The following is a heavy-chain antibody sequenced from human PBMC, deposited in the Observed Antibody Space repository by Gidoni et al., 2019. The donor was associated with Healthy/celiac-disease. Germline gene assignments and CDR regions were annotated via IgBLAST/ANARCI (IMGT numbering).Heavy chain of an antibody. D-gene: IGHD4-17*01. CDR2: ISGSGGST. V-gene: IGHV3-23*01. CDR1: GFTFSSYA. CDR3: AKGTTVTPFDY. Sequence: EVQLLGSGGGLVQPGGSLRPPCAPPGFTFSSYAMSWVRQAPGKGLEWVSAISGSGGSTYYADSVKGRFTISRDNSKNTLYLQMNSLRAEDTAVYYCAKGTTVTPFDYWGQGTLVTVSS. J-gene: IGHJ4*02.